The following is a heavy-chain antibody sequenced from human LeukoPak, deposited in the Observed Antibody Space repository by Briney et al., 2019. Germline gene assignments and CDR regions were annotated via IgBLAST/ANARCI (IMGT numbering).Heavy chain of an antibody. CDR2: INPSGGST. CDR1: GYTFTSYY. V-gene: IGHV1-46*01. J-gene: IGHJ6*03. Sequence: ASVKVSCKASGYTFTSYYMHWVRQAPGQGLEWMGIINPSGGSTTYAQKFQGRVTLTRDMSTSTVYMELSSLRSEDTAVYYCARVGILYYFYYYMDVWGKGTTVTVSS. CDR3: ARVGILYYFYYYMDV. D-gene: IGHD1-26*01.